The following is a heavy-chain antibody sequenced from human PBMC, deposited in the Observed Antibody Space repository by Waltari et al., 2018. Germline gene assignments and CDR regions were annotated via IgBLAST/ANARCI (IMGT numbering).Heavy chain of an antibody. Sequence: QVQLVQSGAEVKKPGASVKVSCKASGYTFTTFSMHWVRQAPGQWLEWMGWINVGNGDRKYSQNFQGRVTFTRDTSANTAYMELSSLRSEDTAVYYCTRGIKRGYSSGPENFDYWGQGTLVTVSS. V-gene: IGHV1-3*01. J-gene: IGHJ4*02. CDR1: GYTFTTFS. D-gene: IGHD5-12*01. CDR2: INVGNGDR. CDR3: TRGIKRGYSSGPENFDY.